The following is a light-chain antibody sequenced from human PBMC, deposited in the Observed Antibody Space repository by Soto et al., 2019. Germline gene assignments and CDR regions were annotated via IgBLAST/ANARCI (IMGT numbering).Light chain of an antibody. Sequence: DIQMTQSPSTLSASVGDRVTLTCRASQSISSWLAWYQQKPGKAPKLLIYDASTLESGVPSRFSGSGSGTEFTLTISSLQPADFAAYYCQQYNSYPYTFGQGTKLEIK. V-gene: IGKV1-5*01. J-gene: IGKJ2*01. CDR3: QQYNSYPYT. CDR2: DAS. CDR1: QSISSW.